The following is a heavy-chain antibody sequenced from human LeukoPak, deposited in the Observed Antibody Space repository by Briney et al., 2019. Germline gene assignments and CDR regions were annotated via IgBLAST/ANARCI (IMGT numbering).Heavy chain of an antibody. Sequence: SETLSLTCTVSGGSISSGSYYWTWIRQPAGKGLEWIGRIYMNGGTTYNPSLESRVTISIDTAKNQLSLMLNSVSAADTAVYYCARGDCGVDCPKYNWFDPWGQGTLVTVSS. CDR1: GGSISSGSYY. CDR3: ARGDCGVDCPKYNWFDP. D-gene: IGHD2-21*02. J-gene: IGHJ5*02. CDR2: IYMNGGT. V-gene: IGHV4-61*02.